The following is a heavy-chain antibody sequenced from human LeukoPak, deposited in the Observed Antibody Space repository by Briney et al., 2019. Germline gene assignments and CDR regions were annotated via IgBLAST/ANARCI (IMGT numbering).Heavy chain of an antibody. V-gene: IGHV1-3*01. D-gene: IGHD2-2*01. J-gene: IGHJ6*02. CDR3: ARGSCSSTSCFMDV. Sequence: WASVKVSCKAFEYTFSSYSIHWVRQAPGQRLEWMGWINAGKGNTKYSQNLQGRVTVTGDTSASTAYMELSSLTSEDTAVYYCARGSCSSTSCFMDVWGQGTTVTVSS. CDR1: EYTFSSYS. CDR2: INAGKGNT.